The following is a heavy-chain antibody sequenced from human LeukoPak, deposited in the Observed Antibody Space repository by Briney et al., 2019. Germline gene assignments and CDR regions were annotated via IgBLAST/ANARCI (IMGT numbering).Heavy chain of an antibody. D-gene: IGHD5-12*01. CDR1: RFTVSSNY. CDR3: AREVDNWFDA. V-gene: IGHV3-53*01. Sequence: PGGSLRLSCAASRFTVSSNYMSWVRQAPGKGLEWVSVIYSGGSTYYADSVKGRFTISRDNSKNTVYLQMNSLRVEDTAVYYCAREVDNWFDAWGQGTLVTVSS. CDR2: IYSGGST. J-gene: IGHJ5*02.